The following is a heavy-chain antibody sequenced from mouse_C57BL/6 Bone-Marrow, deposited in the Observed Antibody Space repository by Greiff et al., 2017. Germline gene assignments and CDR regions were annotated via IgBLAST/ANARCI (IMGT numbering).Heavy chain of an antibody. CDR2: INPSTGGT. D-gene: IGHD1-1*01. Sequence: SGPELVKPGASVKISCKASGYSFTGYYMNWVKQSPEKSLEWIGEINPSTGGTTYNQKFKAKATLTVDKSSSTAYMQLKSLTSEDSAVYYCARDYGSSYWGQGITLTVSS. J-gene: IGHJ2*01. CDR3: ARDYGSSY. CDR1: GYSFTGYY. V-gene: IGHV1-42*01.